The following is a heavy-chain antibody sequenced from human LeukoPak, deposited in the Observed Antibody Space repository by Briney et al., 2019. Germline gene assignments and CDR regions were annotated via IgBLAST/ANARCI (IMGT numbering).Heavy chain of an antibody. J-gene: IGHJ6*03. CDR2: IYHSGST. V-gene: IGHV4-30-2*01. CDR1: GGSISSGGYY. CDR3: ARASYQGYYYYMDV. Sequence: SETLSLTCTVSGGSISSGGYYWSWIRQPPGKGLEWIGYIYHSGSTYYNPSLKSRVTISVDRSKNQFSLKLSSVTAADTAVYYCARASYQGYYYYMDVWGKGTTVTVSS.